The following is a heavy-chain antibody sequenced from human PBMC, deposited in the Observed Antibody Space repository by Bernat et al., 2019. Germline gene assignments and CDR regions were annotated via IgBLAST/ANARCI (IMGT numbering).Heavy chain of an antibody. CDR1: GGSFSGYY. CDR2: INHSGST. D-gene: IGHD6-6*01. CDR3: ARAQVSSGPDY. Sequence: QVQLQQWGAGLLKPSETLSLTCAVYGGSFSGYYWSWIRQPPGKGLEWIGEINHSGSTNYNPSLRSRVTISVDTPKNHSSLRLSSVTAADTAVYYCARAQVSSGPDYWGQGPLVTVSS. J-gene: IGHJ4*02. V-gene: IGHV4-34*01.